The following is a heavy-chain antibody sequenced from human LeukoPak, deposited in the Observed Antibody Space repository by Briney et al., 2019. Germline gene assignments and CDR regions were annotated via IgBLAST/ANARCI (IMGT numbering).Heavy chain of an antibody. Sequence: ASVKVSCKASGYTFTSYYMHWVRQAPGQGLEWMGWINPNSGGTNYAQKFQGRVTMTRDTSISTAYMELSRLRSDDTAVYYCARDGLGDYYDSSGYCLYYYYMDVWGKGTTVTISS. CDR2: INPNSGGT. CDR3: ARDGLGDYYDSSGYCLYYYYMDV. CDR1: GYTFTSYY. D-gene: IGHD3-22*01. J-gene: IGHJ6*03. V-gene: IGHV1-2*02.